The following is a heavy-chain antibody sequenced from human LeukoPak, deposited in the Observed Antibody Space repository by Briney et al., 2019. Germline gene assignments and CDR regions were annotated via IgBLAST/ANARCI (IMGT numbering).Heavy chain of an antibody. CDR3: ARVPLPYCSSTSCYGGWFDP. J-gene: IGHJ5*02. Sequence: ASVTVSCKASGYTFTSYGISWVRQAPGEGLEWMGCISAYNGNTNYAQKLQGRVTMTTDTSTSTAYMELRSLRSDDTAVYYCARVPLPYCSSTSCYGGWFDPWGQGTLVTVSS. D-gene: IGHD2-2*01. CDR2: ISAYNGNT. CDR1: GYTFTSYG. V-gene: IGHV1-18*01.